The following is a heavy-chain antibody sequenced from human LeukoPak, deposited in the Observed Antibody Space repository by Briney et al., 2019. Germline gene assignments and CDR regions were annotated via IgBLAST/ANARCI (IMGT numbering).Heavy chain of an antibody. Sequence: SETLSLTCTVSGGSISSSSYYWGWIRQPPGKGLEWIGSIYYNGSTYYNPSLKSRVTISVDTSKNQFSLKLSSVTAADTAVYYCARVPKTLIAVAATDWIDPWGQGTLVTVSS. CDR1: GGSISSSSYY. J-gene: IGHJ5*02. D-gene: IGHD6-19*01. V-gene: IGHV4-39*07. CDR2: IYYNGST. CDR3: ARVPKTLIAVAATDWIDP.